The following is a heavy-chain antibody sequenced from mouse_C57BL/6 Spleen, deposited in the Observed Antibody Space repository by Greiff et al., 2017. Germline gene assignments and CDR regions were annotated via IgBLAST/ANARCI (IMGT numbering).Heavy chain of an antibody. CDR1: GFTFSDYG. Sequence: EVKVVESGGGLVKPGGSLKLSCAASGFTFSDYGMHWVRQAPEKGLEWVAYISSGSSTIYYADTVKGRFTISRDNAKNTLSMQMTSLRSEDTSMYYGARKGLDYYGSSYAWFAYWGQGTLVTVSA. J-gene: IGHJ3*01. D-gene: IGHD1-1*01. CDR2: ISSGSSTI. V-gene: IGHV5-17*01. CDR3: ARKGLDYYGSSYAWFAY.